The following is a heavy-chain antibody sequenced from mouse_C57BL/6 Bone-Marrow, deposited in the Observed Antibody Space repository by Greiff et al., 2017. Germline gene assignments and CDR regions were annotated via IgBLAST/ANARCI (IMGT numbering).Heavy chain of an antibody. J-gene: IGHJ2*01. D-gene: IGHD2-2*01. CDR1: GYTFTDYE. CDR3: TREGGGYDDFDD. CDR2: IDPETGGT. V-gene: IGHV1-15*01. Sequence: QVQLQQSGAELVRPGASVTLSCKASGYTFTDYEMHWVKQTPVHGLEWIGAIDPETGGTAYNQKFKGKAILTADKSSSTAYMELRSLTSEDSAVYYCTREGGGYDDFDDGGQGTTRTVSS.